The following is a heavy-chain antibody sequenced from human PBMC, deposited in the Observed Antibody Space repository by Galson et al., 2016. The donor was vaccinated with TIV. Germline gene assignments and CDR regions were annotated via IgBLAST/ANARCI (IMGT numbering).Heavy chain of an antibody. CDR3: ARDVPCGGSCYFFDY. J-gene: IGHJ4*02. V-gene: IGHV1-69*05. CDR1: GGTLDNYA. Sequence: SVKVSCKASGGTLDNYAFNWIRQAPGRGLEWMGGILPISRTTNYAQKFQGRVTFATDESTSTTYMDLNILRSDDTAVYYCARDVPCGGSCYFFDYWGQGTLVTVSA. D-gene: IGHD2-21*01. CDR2: ILPISRTT.